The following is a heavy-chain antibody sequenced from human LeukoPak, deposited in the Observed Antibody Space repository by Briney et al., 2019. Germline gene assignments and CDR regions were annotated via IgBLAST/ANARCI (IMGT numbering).Heavy chain of an antibody. J-gene: IGHJ4*02. CDR2: IYHSGNT. Sequence: SETLSLTCTVSGGSISSSSYYWGWIRQPPGKGLEWIGNIYHSGNTYYNSSLKSRVTISVDTSKNQFSLKLSSVTAADTAVYYCARLYSGSYIYWGQGTLVTVSS. V-gene: IGHV4-39*07. D-gene: IGHD1-26*01. CDR3: ARLYSGSYIY. CDR1: GGSISSSSYY.